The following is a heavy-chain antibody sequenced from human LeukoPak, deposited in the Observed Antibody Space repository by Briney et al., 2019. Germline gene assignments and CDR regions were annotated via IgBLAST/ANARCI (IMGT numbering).Heavy chain of an antibody. V-gene: IGHV1-46*01. Sequence: GASVKVSCKASGYTFTSYYMHWVRQAPGQGLEWMGIINPSGGSTSYAQKFQGRVTMTTDTSTSTAYMELRSLRSDDTAVYYCARWTSYYYGSGIDSPHYYFDYWGQGTLVTVSS. CDR1: GYTFTSYY. J-gene: IGHJ4*02. CDR2: INPSGGST. D-gene: IGHD3-10*01. CDR3: ARWTSYYYGSGIDSPHYYFDY.